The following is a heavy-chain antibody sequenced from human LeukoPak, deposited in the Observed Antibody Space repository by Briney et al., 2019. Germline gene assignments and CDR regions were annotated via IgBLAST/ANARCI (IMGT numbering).Heavy chain of an antibody. CDR1: GFTVSSNY. Sequence: GGSLRLSCAASGFTVSSNYMSWVRQAPRKGLEWVSVIYSGGSTYYADSVKGRFTISRDNSKNTLYLQMNSLRAEDTAVYYCARVSRGSGGWFDPWGQGTLVTVSS. J-gene: IGHJ5*02. D-gene: IGHD3-10*01. CDR3: ARVSRGSGGWFDP. CDR2: IYSGGST. V-gene: IGHV3-53*01.